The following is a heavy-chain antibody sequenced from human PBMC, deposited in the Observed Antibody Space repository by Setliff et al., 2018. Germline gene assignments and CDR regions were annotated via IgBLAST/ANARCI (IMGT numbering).Heavy chain of an antibody. V-gene: IGHV1-18*01. CDR1: GYTFSSYG. J-gene: IGHJ4*02. CDR3: SRLVRYCTRTTCQRASGAEL. CDR2: ISTYTGNT. D-gene: IGHD2-2*01. Sequence: ASVKVSCKASGYTFSSYGITWVRQAPGQGLEWMGWISTYTGNTNYAQKLQGRVTMTTDASTSTAYLELRSLTSDDTAVYYCSRLVRYCTRTTCQRASGAELWGQGSLVTVSS.